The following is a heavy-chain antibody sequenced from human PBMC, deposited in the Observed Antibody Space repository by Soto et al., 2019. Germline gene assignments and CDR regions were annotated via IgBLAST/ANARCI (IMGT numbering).Heavy chain of an antibody. CDR3: AKDPEQWLTTSHFDY. V-gene: IGHV3-23*01. CDR2: ISGSGGST. CDR1: GFTFSSYA. D-gene: IGHD6-19*01. Sequence: LRLSCAASGFTFSSYAMSWVRQAPGKGLEWVSAISGSGGSTYYADSVKGRFTISRDNSKNTLYLQMNSLRAEDTAVYYCAKDPEQWLTTSHFDYWGQGTLVTVSS. J-gene: IGHJ4*02.